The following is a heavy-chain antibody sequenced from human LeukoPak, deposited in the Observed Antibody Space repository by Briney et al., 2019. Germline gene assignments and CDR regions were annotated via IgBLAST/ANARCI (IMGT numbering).Heavy chain of an antibody. CDR2: IYYSGST. CDR1: GGSISSSSYY. J-gene: IGHJ4*02. D-gene: IGHD3-16*01. CDR3: ARRGTRLLDY. V-gene: IGHV4-39*01. Sequence: SETLSLTCTVSGGSISSSSYYWGWIRQPPGKGLEWIGSIYYSGSTYYNPSLKSRVTISVDTPKNQFSLKLSSVTAADTAVYYCARRGTRLLDYWGQGTLVTVSS.